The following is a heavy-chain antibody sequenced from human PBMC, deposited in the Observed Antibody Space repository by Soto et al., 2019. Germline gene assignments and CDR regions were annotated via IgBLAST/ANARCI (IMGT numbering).Heavy chain of an antibody. CDR3: ARDDYGSAGMDV. CDR2: IYPSGTT. J-gene: IGHJ6*02. CDR1: GDSFSNYY. Sequence: PSETLSLTCSVSGDSFSNYYWSWIRQPAGKGLEWIGRIYPSGTTNYNPSLKSQLTMSRDTSKNQFSLSLRSVTAADTAVYFCARDDYGSAGMDVWGQGTTVTVSS. D-gene: IGHD3-10*01. V-gene: IGHV4-4*07.